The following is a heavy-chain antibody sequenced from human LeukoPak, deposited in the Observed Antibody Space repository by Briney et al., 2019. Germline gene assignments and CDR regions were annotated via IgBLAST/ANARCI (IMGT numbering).Heavy chain of an antibody. V-gene: IGHV3-23*01. CDR2: ISGTGGST. Sequence: GGSLRLSWAASGFTVSSYAMSCVRQAPGKGLEWLSGISGTGGSTYYADSVKGRFTISRDNTKHTLYQQINSVRDAGTDVSDCAKMDSCGYYYGYFDYWGEGTLVTVS. CDR1: GFTVSSYA. J-gene: IGHJ4*02. CDR3: AKMDSCGYYYGYFDY. D-gene: IGHD3-22*01.